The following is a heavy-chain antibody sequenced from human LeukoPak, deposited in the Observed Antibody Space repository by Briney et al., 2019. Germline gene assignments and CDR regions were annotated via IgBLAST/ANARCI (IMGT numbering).Heavy chain of an antibody. V-gene: IGHV1-69*13. CDR2: IIPIFGTA. J-gene: IGHJ4*02. Sequence: ASVKVSCKASGGTFSSYAISWVRQAPGQGLEWMGGIIPIFGTANYAQKFQGRVTITADESTSTAYMELSRLRSDDTAVYYCARDERYDSSGHPFDYWGQGTLVTVSS. D-gene: IGHD3-22*01. CDR1: GGTFSSYA. CDR3: ARDERYDSSGHPFDY.